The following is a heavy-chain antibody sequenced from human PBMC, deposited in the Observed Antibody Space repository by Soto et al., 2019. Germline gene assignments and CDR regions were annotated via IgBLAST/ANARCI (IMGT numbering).Heavy chain of an antibody. CDR2: ISAYNGNT. Sequence: QVQLVQSGAEVKKPGASVKVSCKASGYTFTSYGISWVRQAPGQGLEWMGWISAYNGNTNYAQKLQGRVTMTTDTSTSTAYMKLRSLRSDDTAVYYCARDIVVVPAARRGYGMDVWGQGTTVTVSS. D-gene: IGHD2-2*01. J-gene: IGHJ6*02. CDR1: GYTFTSYG. CDR3: ARDIVVVPAARRGYGMDV. V-gene: IGHV1-18*04.